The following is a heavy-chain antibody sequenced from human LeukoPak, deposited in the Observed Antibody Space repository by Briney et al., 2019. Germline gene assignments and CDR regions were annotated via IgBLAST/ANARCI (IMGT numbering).Heavy chain of an antibody. J-gene: IGHJ3*02. V-gene: IGHV6-1*01. D-gene: IGHD1-26*01. Sequence: SQTLSLTCAISGDSVSSNSAAWNWIRQSPSRGLEWLGRTYYRSKWYNDYAVSVKGRITINPDTSKNQFSLQLNSVTPEDTAVYYCARAGHPWELGSFDIWGQGTMVTVSS. CDR3: ARAGHPWELGSFDI. CDR2: TYYRSKWYN. CDR1: GDSVSSNSAA.